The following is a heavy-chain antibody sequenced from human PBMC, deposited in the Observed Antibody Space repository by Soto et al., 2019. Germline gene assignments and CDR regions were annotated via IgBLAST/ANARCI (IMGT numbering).Heavy chain of an antibody. CDR1: GYTFSSYA. J-gene: IGHJ6*02. CDR2: INAGNGNT. D-gene: IGHD6-19*01. V-gene: IGHV1-3*01. Sequence: ASVKVSCKASGYTFSSYAMHWVRQAPGQRLEWMGWINAGNGNTKYSQKFQGRVTITRDTSAGTAYMELSSLRSEDTAAYYCARGVSSGWFHYYGMDVWGQGTTVTVSS. CDR3: ARGVSSGWFHYYGMDV.